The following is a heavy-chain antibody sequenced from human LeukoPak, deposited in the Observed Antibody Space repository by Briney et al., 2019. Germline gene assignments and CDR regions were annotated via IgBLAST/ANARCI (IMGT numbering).Heavy chain of an antibody. CDR1: GYTFTSYG. Sequence: ASVKVSCKASGYTFTSYGISWVRQAPGQGLEWMGWISAYNGNTNYAQKLQGRVTMTTDTSTSTAYMELRSLRSDGTAVYYCARFLPSSGYYLYYYYMDVWGKGTTVTVSS. D-gene: IGHD3-22*01. J-gene: IGHJ6*03. V-gene: IGHV1-18*01. CDR3: ARFLPSSGYYLYYYYMDV. CDR2: ISAYNGNT.